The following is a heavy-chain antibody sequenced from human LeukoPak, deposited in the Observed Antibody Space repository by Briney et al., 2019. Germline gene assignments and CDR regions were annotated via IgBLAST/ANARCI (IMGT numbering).Heavy chain of an antibody. D-gene: IGHD6-19*01. Sequence: SETLSLTCTVSGGSISSSSYYWGWIRQPPGKGLEWIGSIFYSGGTYYNPSLKSRVTISVDTSKNQFSLQLSSVTAADTAVYYCARGRVAGPLDAFDIWGQGTMVTVSS. CDR1: GGSISSSSYY. V-gene: IGHV4-39*01. CDR3: ARGRVAGPLDAFDI. J-gene: IGHJ3*02. CDR2: IFYSGGT.